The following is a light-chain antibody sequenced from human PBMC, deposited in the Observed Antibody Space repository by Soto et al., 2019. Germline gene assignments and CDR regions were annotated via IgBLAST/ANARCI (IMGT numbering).Light chain of an antibody. CDR2: NNN. J-gene: IGLJ7*01. CDR1: SSNIGSNT. Sequence: QSVLTQPPSASGIPGQRVTISCSGSSSNIGSNTVSWFQQLPGRAPKLLLYNNNNRPSGVPDRFSGSKSGTSASLAISGLQSEDEADYYCAAWDDSLDGHVVFGGGTQLTVL. V-gene: IGLV1-44*01. CDR3: AAWDDSLDGHVV.